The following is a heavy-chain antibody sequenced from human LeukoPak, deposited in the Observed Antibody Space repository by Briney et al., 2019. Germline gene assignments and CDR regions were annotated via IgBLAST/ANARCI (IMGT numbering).Heavy chain of an antibody. CDR2: ISSSGSSI. V-gene: IGHV3-48*03. J-gene: IGHJ4*02. CDR3: ARAGSALPCFDY. CDR1: GFTFSSYE. Sequence: PGGSLRLSCAASGFTFSSYEMNWVRQAPGKGLECVSYISSSGSSIYYADSVKGRFTISRDNAKNSLYMQMTSLRADDTAVYYCARAGSALPCFDYWGQGTLVTVSS. D-gene: IGHD6-19*01.